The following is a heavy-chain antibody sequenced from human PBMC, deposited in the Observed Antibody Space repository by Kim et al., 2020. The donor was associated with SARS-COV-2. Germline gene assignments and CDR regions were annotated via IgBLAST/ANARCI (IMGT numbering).Heavy chain of an antibody. CDR1: GFTFSSYA. Sequence: GGSLRLSCAASGFTFSSYAMHWVRQAPGKGLEWVAVISYDGSNKYYADSVKGRFTISRDNSKNTLYLQMNSLRAEDTAVYYCARGGGSYYIYYYYGMDVWGQGTTVTVSS. CDR3: ARGGGSYYIYYYYGMDV. D-gene: IGHD1-26*01. V-gene: IGHV3-30-3*01. CDR2: ISYDGSNK. J-gene: IGHJ6*02.